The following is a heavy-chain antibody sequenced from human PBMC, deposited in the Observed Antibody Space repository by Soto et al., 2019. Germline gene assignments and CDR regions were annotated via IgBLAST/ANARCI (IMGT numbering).Heavy chain of an antibody. CDR3: ARGPRLNSSSLNWFDP. V-gene: IGHV4-39*01. CDR1: GGSISSSSYY. Sequence: SETLSLTCTVSGGSISSSSYYWGWIRQPPGKGLEWIGSIYYSGSTYYNPSLKSRVTISVDTSKNQFSLKPSSVTAADTAVYYCARGPRLNSSSLNWFDPWGQGTLVTVSS. J-gene: IGHJ5*02. D-gene: IGHD6-13*01. CDR2: IYYSGST.